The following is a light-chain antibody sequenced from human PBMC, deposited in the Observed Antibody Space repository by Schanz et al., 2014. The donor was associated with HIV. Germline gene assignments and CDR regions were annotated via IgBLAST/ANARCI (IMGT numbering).Light chain of an antibody. V-gene: IGLV1-44*01. CDR2: SDN. CDR1: RSNVGTNT. J-gene: IGLJ2*01. Sequence: QSVLTQPPSASGTPGQRVTISCSGSRSNVGTNTVNWYQRLPGTAPKVLIYSDNQRPSGVPDRFSGSRSGTSASLAISGLQSEDEADYYCVSWDGSLNGLLLGGGTKLPVL. CDR3: VSWDGSLNGLL.